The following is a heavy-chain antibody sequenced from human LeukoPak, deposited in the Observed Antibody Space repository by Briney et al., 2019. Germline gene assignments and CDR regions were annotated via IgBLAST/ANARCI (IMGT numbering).Heavy chain of an antibody. Sequence: GGSLRLSCAASGFTFSSYAVHWVRQAPGKGLEWVAVISYDGSNKYYADSVKGRFTISRDNSKNTLYLQVNSLRAEDTAVYYCASEGGAYDSSGYLDYWGQGTLVTVSS. V-gene: IGHV3-30-3*01. J-gene: IGHJ4*02. CDR3: ASEGGAYDSSGYLDY. D-gene: IGHD3-22*01. CDR1: GFTFSSYA. CDR2: ISYDGSNK.